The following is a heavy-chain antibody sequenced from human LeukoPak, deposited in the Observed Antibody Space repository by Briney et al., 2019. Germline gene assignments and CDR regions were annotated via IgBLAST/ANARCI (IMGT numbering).Heavy chain of an antibody. Sequence: GGSLRLSCAASGFAFANQAMGWVRQASGKGLEWVSVISDSGDITYYADSVKGRFTISRDNSKNTLFLQMNSLRAEGTAVYYCAKDARRTSGWYFFDYWGQGTLVTVSS. V-gene: IGHV3-23*01. CDR2: ISDSGDIT. J-gene: IGHJ4*02. CDR1: GFAFANQA. D-gene: IGHD6-19*01. CDR3: AKDARRTSGWYFFDY.